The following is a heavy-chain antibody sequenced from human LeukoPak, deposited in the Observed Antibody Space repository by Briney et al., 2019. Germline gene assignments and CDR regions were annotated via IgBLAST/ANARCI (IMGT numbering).Heavy chain of an antibody. Sequence: PSQTLSLTCAISGDSVSGNSGAWNWIRQPPSRGPEWLGRTYYRSRWRSDYSVSVKGRISIDPDTSKNQFSLQLKSVTPEDTAVYYCVRASRGYSGYDAFDIWGQGIWSPSLQ. V-gene: IGHV6-1*01. CDR2: TYYRSRWRS. J-gene: IGHJ3*02. D-gene: IGHD5-12*01. CDR1: GDSVSGNSGA. CDR3: VRASRGYSGYDAFDI.